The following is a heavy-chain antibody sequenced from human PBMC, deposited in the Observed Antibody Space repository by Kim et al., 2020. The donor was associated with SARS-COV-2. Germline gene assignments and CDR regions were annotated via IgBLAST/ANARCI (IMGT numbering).Heavy chain of an antibody. CDR1: GGSFSGYY. D-gene: IGHD6-13*01. Sequence: SETLSLTCAVYGGSFSGYYWSWIRQPPGKGLEWIGEINHSGSPNYNPSLKSRVTISVDTSKNQFSLKLSSVTAADTAVYYCARGRYSSSWYYYYGMDVWGQGTTVTVSS. J-gene: IGHJ6*02. V-gene: IGHV4-34*01. CDR3: ARGRYSSSWYYYYGMDV. CDR2: INHSGSP.